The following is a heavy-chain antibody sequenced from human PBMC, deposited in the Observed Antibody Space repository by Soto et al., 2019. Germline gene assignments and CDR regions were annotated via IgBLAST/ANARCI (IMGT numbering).Heavy chain of an antibody. CDR1: GFTFSAYT. CDR2: ISYDGNSE. V-gene: IGHV3-30-3*01. J-gene: IGHJ3*02. Sequence: QVQLVESGGGAVQPGRSLRLSCAASGFTFSAYTMHWVRQPPGKGLEWVAVISYDGNSERYTDPVKGRFTVTRDNSKSTLYLQMNSLKSEDTAVYYCARDGYSEMSEGPDIWGQGTIVTVSS. CDR3: ARDGYSEMSEGPDI. D-gene: IGHD1-26*01.